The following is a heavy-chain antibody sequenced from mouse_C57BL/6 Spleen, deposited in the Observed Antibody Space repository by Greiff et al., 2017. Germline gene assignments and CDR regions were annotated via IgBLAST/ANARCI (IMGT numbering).Heavy chain of an antibody. CDR1: GFSLTRYG. Sequence: VQLVESGPGLVAPSQSLSITCTVSGFSLTRYGVHWVRQPPGKGLEWLVVIWSDGSTTYNSALKSRLNISKDNSKSQVILKMNLLQTDDTAMYYCARQYYGSSYVGAMDYWGQGTSVTVSS. CDR2: IWSDGST. V-gene: IGHV2-6-1*01. J-gene: IGHJ4*01. CDR3: ARQYYGSSYVGAMDY. D-gene: IGHD1-1*01.